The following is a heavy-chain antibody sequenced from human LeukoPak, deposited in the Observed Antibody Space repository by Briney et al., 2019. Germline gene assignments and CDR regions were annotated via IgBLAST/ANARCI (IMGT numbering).Heavy chain of an antibody. J-gene: IGHJ5*02. D-gene: IGHD3-3*01. Sequence: SVKVSCKASGGTFSSYTISWVRQAPGQGLEWMGRIIPILGIATSAQKFQARVTITADKSTSTAYMALSSLRSEDTAVYYCARYRAFAITIFGVVTSRNWFDPWGQGTLVTVSS. CDR2: IIPILGIA. CDR3: ARYRAFAITIFGVVTSRNWFDP. V-gene: IGHV1-69*02. CDR1: GGTFSSYT.